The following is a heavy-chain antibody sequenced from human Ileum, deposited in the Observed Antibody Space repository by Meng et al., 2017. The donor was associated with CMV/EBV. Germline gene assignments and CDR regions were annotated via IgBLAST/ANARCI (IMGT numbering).Heavy chain of an antibody. CDR1: GGSFSGYY. J-gene: IGHJ4*02. D-gene: IGHD5-12*01. CDR2: INHSGST. Sequence: SETLSLTCAVYGGSFSGYYWSWIRQPPGKGLEWIGEINHSGSTNYNPSLKSRVTISVDTSKNQFSLKLSSVTAADTAVYYCASTSGYSGYDYAGFDYWGQGTLVTVSS. CDR3: ASTSGYSGYDYAGFDY. V-gene: IGHV4-34*01.